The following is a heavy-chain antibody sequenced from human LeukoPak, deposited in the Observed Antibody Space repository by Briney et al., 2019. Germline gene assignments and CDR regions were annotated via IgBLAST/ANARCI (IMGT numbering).Heavy chain of an antibody. J-gene: IGHJ6*02. D-gene: IGHD3-10*01. CDR1: GFSFSGHG. CDR2: IWYDGSSK. Sequence: GRSLRLSCAASGFSFSGHGMHWVRQAPGKGLEWVALIWYDGSSKYYGDSVKGRFTISRDNSKNTLCLQMNSLRDEDTAVYYCAREYRFGIRAADYYGMDVWGQGTTVTVSS. CDR3: AREYRFGIRAADYYGMDV. V-gene: IGHV3-33*01.